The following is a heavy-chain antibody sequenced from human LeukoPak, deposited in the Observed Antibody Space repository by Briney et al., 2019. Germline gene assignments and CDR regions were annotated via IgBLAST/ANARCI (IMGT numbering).Heavy chain of an antibody. V-gene: IGHV4-59*01. Sequence: SETLSLTCTVSGGSISSYYWSWLRQPPGKGLEWIGYIYYSGSTNYNPSLKSRVTISVDTSKNQFSLKLSSVTAADTAVYYCARESGRDYGGNELDYWGQGTLVTVSS. J-gene: IGHJ4*02. D-gene: IGHD4-23*01. CDR3: ARESGRDYGGNELDY. CDR1: GGSISSYY. CDR2: IYYSGST.